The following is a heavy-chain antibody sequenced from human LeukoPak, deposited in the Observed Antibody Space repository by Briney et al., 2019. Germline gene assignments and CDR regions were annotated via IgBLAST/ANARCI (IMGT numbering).Heavy chain of an antibody. J-gene: IGHJ4*02. D-gene: IGHD3-22*01. CDR3: ARDDYYDSSGYGVY. CDR1: GGSTSSPNYN. V-gene: IGHV4-39*07. Sequence: SETLSLTCTVSGGSTSSPNYNWVWIRQPPGKGLEWIGTISYSGNTFYNPSLKSRVTKSVDKSKNQFSLKLSSVTAADTAVYYCARDDYYDSSGYGVYWGQGTLVTVSS. CDR2: ISYSGNT.